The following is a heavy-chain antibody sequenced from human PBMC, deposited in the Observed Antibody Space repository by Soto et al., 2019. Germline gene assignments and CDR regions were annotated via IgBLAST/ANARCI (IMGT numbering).Heavy chain of an antibody. CDR1: GGSISSGGYY. V-gene: IGHV4-31*03. J-gene: IGHJ5*02. CDR3: ARYCSGGSCYWFDP. D-gene: IGHD2-15*01. CDR2: IYYSGST. Sequence: QVQLQESGPGLVKPSQTLSLTCTVSGGSISSGGYYWSWIRQHPGKGLEGIGYIYYSGSTYYNPSLKSRVTVAVDTSKNQFSLKLSSVTAADTAVYYCARYCSGGSCYWFDPWGQGTLVTVSS.